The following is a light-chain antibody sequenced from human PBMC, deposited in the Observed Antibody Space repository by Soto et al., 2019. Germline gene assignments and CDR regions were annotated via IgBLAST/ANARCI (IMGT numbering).Light chain of an antibody. CDR1: QSLQHSNGRNY. CDR3: MQARQTPIT. CDR2: LGS. Sequence: DIVMTQSPLSLPVTPGEPASISCRSSQSLQHSNGRNYLDWYLQNPGQSPQLLIYLGSNRASGVPDRFSGGGSGTDFTLKIRRVEADDVGVYYCMQARQTPITFGQGTRLEIK. V-gene: IGKV2-28*01. J-gene: IGKJ5*01.